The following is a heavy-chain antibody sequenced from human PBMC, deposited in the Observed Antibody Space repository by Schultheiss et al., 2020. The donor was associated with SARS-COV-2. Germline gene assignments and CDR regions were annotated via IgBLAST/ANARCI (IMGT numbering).Heavy chain of an antibody. V-gene: IGHV3-30-3*01. Sequence: GESLKISCAASGFTFSDYAMQWVRQAPGKGLEWVAAISFHGDNKYYLDSVKGRFIVSRDNSKNTVYLQMNSLRSDDMAVYYCARDRVWQQLDYWGQGTLVTVSS. J-gene: IGHJ4*02. CDR2: ISFHGDNK. D-gene: IGHD6-13*01. CDR1: GFTFSDYA. CDR3: ARDRVWQQLDY.